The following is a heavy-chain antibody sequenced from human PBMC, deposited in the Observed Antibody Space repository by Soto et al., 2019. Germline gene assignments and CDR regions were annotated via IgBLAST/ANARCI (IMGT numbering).Heavy chain of an antibody. Sequence: SVKVSCKASGGTFSSYAISWVRQAPGQGLEWMGGIIPIFGTANYAQKFQGRVTITADESTSTAYMELSSLRAEDTAVYYCARMRQSEGGYYYNYYYGMDVWGQGTTVTVSS. D-gene: IGHD3-10*01. CDR2: IIPIFGTA. V-gene: IGHV1-69*13. CDR1: GGTFSSYA. J-gene: IGHJ6*02. CDR3: ARMRQSEGGYYYNYYYGMDV.